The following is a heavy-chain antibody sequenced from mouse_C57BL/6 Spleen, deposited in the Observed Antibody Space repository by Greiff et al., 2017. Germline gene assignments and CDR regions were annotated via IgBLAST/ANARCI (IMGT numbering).Heavy chain of an antibody. CDR2: INPNNGGT. CDR3: ARSYYGSRGYWYFDV. J-gene: IGHJ1*03. CDR1: GYTFTDYY. V-gene: IGHV1-26*01. D-gene: IGHD1-1*01. Sequence: EVQLQQSGPELVKPGASVKISCKASGYTFTDYYMNWVKQSHGKSLEWIGDINPNNGGTSYNQKFKGKATLTVDKSSSTAYMELRSLTSEDSAVYYCARSYYGSRGYWYFDVWGTGTTVTVSS.